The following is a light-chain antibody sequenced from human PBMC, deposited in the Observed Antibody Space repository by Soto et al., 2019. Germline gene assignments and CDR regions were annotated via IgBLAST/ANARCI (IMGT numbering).Light chain of an antibody. CDR3: LLSYSGARFWV. J-gene: IGLJ3*02. V-gene: IGLV7-46*01. Sequence: QAVVTQEPSLTVSPGGTVTLTCGSSTGAVTSGHYPYWFQQKPGQAPRTLIYDTSTKHSWTPARFSGSLLGGKAALTLSGAQPEDEAEYYCLLSYSGARFWVFGGGTKVTVL. CDR2: DTS. CDR1: TGAVTSGHY.